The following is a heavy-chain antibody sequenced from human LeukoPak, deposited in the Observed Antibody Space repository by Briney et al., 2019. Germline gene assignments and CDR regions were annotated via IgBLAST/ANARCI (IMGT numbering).Heavy chain of an antibody. V-gene: IGHV4-59*12. CDR3: AGVYPNIVLIDNWFDP. J-gene: IGHJ5*02. CDR2: IYYSGST. Sequence: SETLSLTCTVSGGSISSYYWSWIRQPPGKGLEWIGYIYYSGSTNYNPSLKSRVTISVDTSKNQFSLKLSSVTAADTAVYYCAGVYPNIVLIDNWFDPWGQGTLVTVSS. CDR1: GGSISSYY. D-gene: IGHD2-8*01.